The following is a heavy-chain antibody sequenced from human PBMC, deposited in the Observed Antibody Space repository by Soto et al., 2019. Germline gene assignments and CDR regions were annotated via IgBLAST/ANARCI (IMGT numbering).Heavy chain of an antibody. CDR1: GFTFSTYA. CDR2: ISDSGDRT. CDR3: AQGFGSDWSYFDY. Sequence: EVQLLESGGGLVQPGGSLRLSCGASGFTFSTYAMSWVRQAPGKGLERVAGISDSGDRTYHADSVKGRLTISRDNSKNTLFLQMISLRVEETDTYYCAQGFGSDWSYFDYWGQGDLVIVSS. D-gene: IGHD3-9*01. J-gene: IGHJ4*02. V-gene: IGHV3-23*01.